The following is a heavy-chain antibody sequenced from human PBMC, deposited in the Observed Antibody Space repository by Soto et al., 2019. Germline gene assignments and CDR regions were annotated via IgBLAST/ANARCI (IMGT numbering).Heavy chain of an antibody. CDR3: ARGVGSGSYYNQYNWFDP. Sequence: GASVTVSCKASGGSLSSYIVSWVRQAPGQGLEWMGRIIPVLGVEYYAQKLQGRVTMTTDTSTSTAYMELRSLRSDDTAVYYCARGVGSGSYYNQYNWFDPWGQGTLVTVSS. CDR1: GGSLSSYI. D-gene: IGHD3-10*01. CDR2: IIPVLGVE. J-gene: IGHJ5*02. V-gene: IGHV1-69*02.